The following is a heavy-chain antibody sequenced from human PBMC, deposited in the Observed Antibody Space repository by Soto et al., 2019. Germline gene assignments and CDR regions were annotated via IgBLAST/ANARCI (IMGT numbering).Heavy chain of an antibody. V-gene: IGHV1-69*01. Sequence: QVQLVQSGAEVKKPGSSVKVSCKASGGTLLSYTISWVRQAPGQGLEWMGGIIPIFGIANYAQKFQGRVTIVADEWTGVAYMEPSRVRPEATAVYDSARREGETAMENVWGQGTPVTVSS. CDR2: IIPIFGIA. CDR3: ARREGETAMENV. CDR1: GGTLLSYT. D-gene: IGHD5-18*01. J-gene: IGHJ6*02.